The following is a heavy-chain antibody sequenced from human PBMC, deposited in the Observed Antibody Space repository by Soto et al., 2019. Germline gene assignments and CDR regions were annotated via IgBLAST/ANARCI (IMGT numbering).Heavy chain of an antibody. CDR3: ARPYSSGWTYYYYYGMDV. CDR2: INHSGST. D-gene: IGHD6-19*01. Sequence: PSESLSLAXAVYGGSFSGYYWSWIRQPPGKGLEWIGEINHSGSTNYNPSLKSRVTISVDTSKNQFSLKLSSVTAADTAVYYCARPYSSGWTYYYYYGMDVWGQGTTVTVSS. CDR1: GGSFSGYY. J-gene: IGHJ6*02. V-gene: IGHV4-34*01.